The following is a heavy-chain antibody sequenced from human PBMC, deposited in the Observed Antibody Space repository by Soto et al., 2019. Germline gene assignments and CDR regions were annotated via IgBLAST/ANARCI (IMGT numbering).Heavy chain of an antibody. Sequence: EVQLVESGGGLVQPGGSLRLSCAASGFTFSSYWMSWVRQAPGKGLEWVANIKQDGSEKYYVDSVKGRFTISRDNAKNSLYLQMNSLRAEDTAVYYCARDEYSSGLDTWYYGMDVWGQGTTVTVSS. V-gene: IGHV3-7*05. CDR3: ARDEYSSGLDTWYYGMDV. D-gene: IGHD6-19*01. CDR1: GFTFSSYW. CDR2: IKQDGSEK. J-gene: IGHJ6*02.